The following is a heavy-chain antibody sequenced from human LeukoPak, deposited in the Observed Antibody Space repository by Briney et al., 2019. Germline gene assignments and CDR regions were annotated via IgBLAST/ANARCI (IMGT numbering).Heavy chain of an antibody. D-gene: IGHD3-3*01. CDR3: ARDQYDTWSRRGNFDS. CDR2: IKLDGSEK. CDR1: GFTFGKYW. Sequence: PGGSLRLSCVASGFTFGKYWMSWVRQAPGKGLEWVANIKLDGSEKNYVDSVKGRFTISRDNTKNSLYLQVNSLRAEDTAVFYCARDQYDTWSRRGNFDSWGQGTLVIVSS. J-gene: IGHJ4*02. V-gene: IGHV3-7*03.